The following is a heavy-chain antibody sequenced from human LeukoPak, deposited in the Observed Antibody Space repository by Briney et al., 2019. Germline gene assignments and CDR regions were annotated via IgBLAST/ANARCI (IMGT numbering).Heavy chain of an antibody. CDR2: ISAYNGNT. D-gene: IGHD6-19*01. Sequence: ASVKVSCKASGYTFTSYGISWVRQAPGQGLEWMGWISAYNGNTNYAQKLQGRVTMTTDTSTSTAYMELRSLRSDDTAVYYCARLSSGWGVGEIDYWGQGTPVTVSS. J-gene: IGHJ4*02. CDR3: ARLSSGWGVGEIDY. CDR1: GYTFTSYG. V-gene: IGHV1-18*01.